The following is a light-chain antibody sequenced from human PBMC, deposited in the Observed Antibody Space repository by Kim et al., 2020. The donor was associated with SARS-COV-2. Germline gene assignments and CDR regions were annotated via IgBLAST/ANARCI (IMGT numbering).Light chain of an antibody. CDR1: SSDVGGYNY. CDR3: SSYRSTTLVV. Sequence: SALTQPASVSGSPGQSITISCTGTSSDVGGYNYVSWYQQHPGKAPKLMIYEVSNRPSGVSNRFSGSKSGNTASLTISGLQAEDEADYYCSSYRSTTLVVFGGGTQLTVL. CDR2: EVS. V-gene: IGLV2-14*01. J-gene: IGLJ2*01.